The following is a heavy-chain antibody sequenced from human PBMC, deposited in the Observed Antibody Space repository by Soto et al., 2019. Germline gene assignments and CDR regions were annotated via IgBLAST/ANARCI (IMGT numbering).Heavy chain of an antibody. CDR2: INSNGGNT. Sequence: PGGSLRLSCAASGFPFSSFTVHWVRQAPGKGLEFVSAINSNGGNTYYANSVKGRFTISRDNSQNTLYLQMGSLRDEDMAVYYCARERVGAIDYWGQGTPVTVSS. J-gene: IGHJ4*02. D-gene: IGHD1-26*01. CDR1: GFPFSSFT. V-gene: IGHV3-64*01. CDR3: ARERVGAIDY.